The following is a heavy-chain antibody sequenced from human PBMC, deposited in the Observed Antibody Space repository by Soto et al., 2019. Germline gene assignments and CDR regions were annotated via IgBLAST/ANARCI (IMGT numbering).Heavy chain of an antibody. V-gene: IGHV5-51*01. CDR3: ARKDKSGYFNWFDP. J-gene: IGHJ5*02. D-gene: IGHD3-22*01. CDR1: GYRFTSYW. CDR2: IFPSDSDT. Sequence: GESLKISCRTSGYRFTSYWIAWVRQMPGRGLEWMGIIFPSDSDTRYSPSFQGQVTISADRSTSTVFLQWASLKASDTAVYFCARKDKSGYFNWFDPWGQGTLVTVS.